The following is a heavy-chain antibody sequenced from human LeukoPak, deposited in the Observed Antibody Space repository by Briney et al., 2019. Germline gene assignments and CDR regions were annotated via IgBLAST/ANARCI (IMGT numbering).Heavy chain of an antibody. Sequence: SQTLSLTCAISGDSVSSISAAWHWIRQSPSRGLEWLARAYYRSNWYNDYAVSVKSRITINPDTSKNQFSLKLNSVTAADTAVYYCAGYGEYWDWYFDLWGRGTPVTVSP. D-gene: IGHD4-17*01. J-gene: IGHJ2*01. CDR2: AYYRSNWYN. CDR1: GDSVSSISAA. V-gene: IGHV6-1*01. CDR3: AGYGEYWDWYFDL.